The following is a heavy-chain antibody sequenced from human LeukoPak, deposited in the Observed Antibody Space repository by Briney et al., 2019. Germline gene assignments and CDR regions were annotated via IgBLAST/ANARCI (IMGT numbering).Heavy chain of an antibody. D-gene: IGHD3-9*01. J-gene: IGHJ4*02. Sequence: ASVKVSCKASGYTFTSYAMNWVRQAPGQGLEWMGWINTNTGNPTYAQGFTGRFVFSLDTSVSTAYLQISSLKAEDTAVYYCARPSRARYFDQYYDSWGQGTLVTVSS. CDR3: ARPSRARYFDQYYDS. CDR1: GYTFTSYA. CDR2: INTNTGNP. V-gene: IGHV7-4-1*02.